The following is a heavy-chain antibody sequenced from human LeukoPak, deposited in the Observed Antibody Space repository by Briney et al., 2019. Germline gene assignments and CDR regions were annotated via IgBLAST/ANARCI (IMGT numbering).Heavy chain of an antibody. CDR2: VNGDGSST. CDR3: AKSIAVAGAMRDNWLDP. J-gene: IGHJ5*02. V-gene: IGHV3-74*01. CDR1: GFTFSSYW. Sequence: GGSLRLSCAASGFTFSSYWMHWVRQAPGKGLVWVSRVNGDGSSTTYADSVKGRFTISRDNVKNTLYLQMNNLRVEDTAVYYCAKSIAVAGAMRDNWLDPWGQGTLVTVSS. D-gene: IGHD6-19*01.